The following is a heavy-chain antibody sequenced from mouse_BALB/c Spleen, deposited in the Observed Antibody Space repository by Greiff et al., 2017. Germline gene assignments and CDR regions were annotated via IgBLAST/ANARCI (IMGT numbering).Heavy chain of an antibody. CDR2: ISSGSSTI. Sequence: EVHLVESGGGLVQPGGSRKLSCAASGFTFSSFGMHWVRQAPEKGLEWVAYISSGSSTIYYADTVKGRFTISRDNPKNTLFLQMTSLRSEDTAMYYCARDTTATYFDVWGAGTTVTVSS. CDR1: GFTFSSFG. CDR3: ARDTTATYFDV. V-gene: IGHV5-17*02. J-gene: IGHJ1*01. D-gene: IGHD1-2*01.